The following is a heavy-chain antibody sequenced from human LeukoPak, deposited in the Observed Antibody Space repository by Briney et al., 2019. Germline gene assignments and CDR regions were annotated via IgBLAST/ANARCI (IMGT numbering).Heavy chain of an antibody. D-gene: IGHD4-17*01. Sequence: GGSLRLSCAGSGFYFSTYWMSWVRQAPGKGLEWVANIKQDGSKKYYVDSVKGRFTISRDNANNLLYLQMNSLTAEDTAVYYCARDGCVWTSGIDYGWFDFWGQGTLVTVSS. V-gene: IGHV3-7*05. J-gene: IGHJ4*02. CDR3: ARDGCVWTSGIDYGWFDF. CDR1: GFYFSTYW. CDR2: IKQDGSKK.